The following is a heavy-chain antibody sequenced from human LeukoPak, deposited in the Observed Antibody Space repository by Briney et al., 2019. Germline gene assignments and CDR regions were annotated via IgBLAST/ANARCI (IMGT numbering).Heavy chain of an antibody. CDR3: AKHPRDTSGHYFNRHFDY. D-gene: IGHD3-22*01. CDR1: GFTFSSYA. CDR2: ISGSGGST. V-gene: IGHV3-23*01. Sequence: PGGSLRLSCAASGFTFSSYAMSWVRQAPGKGLEWVSAISGSGGSTYYADSVKGRFTISRDNSKNTVYLQMNSLRDEDRAVYYCAKHPRDTSGHYFNRHFDYWGQGTLVTVSP. J-gene: IGHJ4*02.